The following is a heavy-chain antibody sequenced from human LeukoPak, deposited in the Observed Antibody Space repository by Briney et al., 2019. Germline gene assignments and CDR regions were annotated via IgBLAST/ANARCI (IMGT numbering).Heavy chain of an antibody. J-gene: IGHJ5*02. CDR1: GFTFSSYE. CDR2: ISSSGGTK. D-gene: IGHD3-10*01. V-gene: IGHV3-48*03. CDR3: ASLITMAPAWFDP. Sequence: PGGSLRLSCSASGFTFSSYEMNWVRQAPGKGLEWLSYISSSGGTKYYADSVKGRFSISRDNAKNSLYLQMNSLRAEDTAVYYCASLITMAPAWFDPWGQGTLVTVSS.